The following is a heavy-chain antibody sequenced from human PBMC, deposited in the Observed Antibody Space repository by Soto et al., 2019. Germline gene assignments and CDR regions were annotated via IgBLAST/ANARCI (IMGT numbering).Heavy chain of an antibody. CDR1: GFTFSSYG. D-gene: IGHD6-13*01. CDR3: AKDYEAAPVPGVDY. Sequence: QVQLVESGGGVVQPGRSLRLSCAASGFTFSSYGMHWVRQAPGKGLEWVAVISYDGSNKYYADSVKGRFTISRDNSKNSLYLQMNSLRAEDTAVYYCAKDYEAAPVPGVDYWGQGTLVTVSS. CDR2: ISYDGSNK. V-gene: IGHV3-30*18. J-gene: IGHJ4*02.